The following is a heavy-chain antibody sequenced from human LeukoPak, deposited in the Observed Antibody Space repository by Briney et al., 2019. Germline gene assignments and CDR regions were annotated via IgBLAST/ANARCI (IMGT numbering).Heavy chain of an antibody. J-gene: IGHJ4*02. Sequence: PGGSLRLSCGASGIIFSSYGMHWVRQAPGKGLEWVAFIRYDGSNKYYADSVKGRFTISRDNSKNTLYLQMKSLRAEDTAVYYCAKDRARIQLWPGYWGQGTLVTVSS. CDR1: GIIFSSYG. CDR2: IRYDGSNK. D-gene: IGHD5-18*01. CDR3: AKDRARIQLWPGY. V-gene: IGHV3-30*02.